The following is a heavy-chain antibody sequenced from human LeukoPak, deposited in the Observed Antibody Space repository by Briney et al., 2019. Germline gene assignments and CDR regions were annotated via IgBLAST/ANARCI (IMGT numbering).Heavy chain of an antibody. CDR3: ARSEGEGFPAYYLDY. CDR2: IYTSGST. Sequence: SETLSLTCTVSGGSISSYYWSWIRQPAGKGLEWIGRIYTSGSTNYNPSLKSRVTMSVDTSKNQFSLKLSSVTAADTAVYYCARSEGEGFPAYYLDYWGQGTLVTVSS. J-gene: IGHJ4*02. CDR1: GGSISSYY. V-gene: IGHV4-4*07.